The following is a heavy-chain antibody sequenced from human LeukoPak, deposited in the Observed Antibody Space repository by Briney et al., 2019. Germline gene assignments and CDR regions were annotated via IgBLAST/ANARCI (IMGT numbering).Heavy chain of an antibody. Sequence: GGSLRLSCAASGFTFSSYGMHWVRQAPGKGLEWVAVISYDGSNKYYADSVKGRFTISRDNSKNTLYLQMNSLRAEDTAVYYCAKVLGASVRGKFDYWGQGTLVTVSS. CDR3: AKVLGASVRGKFDY. J-gene: IGHJ4*02. D-gene: IGHD1-26*01. V-gene: IGHV3-30*18. CDR2: ISYDGSNK. CDR1: GFTFSSYG.